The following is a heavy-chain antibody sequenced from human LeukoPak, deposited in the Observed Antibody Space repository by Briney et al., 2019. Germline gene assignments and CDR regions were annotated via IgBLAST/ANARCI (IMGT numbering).Heavy chain of an antibody. CDR1: GGSISSGDYY. CDR3: ARVELYYYGMDV. Sequence: PSETLSLTCTVSGGSISSGDYYWSWIRQPPGKGLEWIGYIYYSGSTYYNPSLKSRVTISVDTSKNQFSLKLSSVTAADTAVYYCARVELYYYGMDVWGQGTMVTVSS. D-gene: IGHD1-1*01. V-gene: IGHV4-30-4*01. J-gene: IGHJ6*02. CDR2: IYYSGST.